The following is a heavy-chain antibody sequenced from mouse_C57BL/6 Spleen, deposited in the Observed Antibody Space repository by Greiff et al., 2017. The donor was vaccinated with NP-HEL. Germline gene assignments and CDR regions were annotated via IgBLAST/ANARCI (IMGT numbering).Heavy chain of an antibody. Sequence: EVKLMESGGGLVKPGGSLKLSCAASGFTFSSYAMSWVRQTPEKRLEWVATISDGGSYTYYPDNVKGRFTISRDNAKNNLYLQMSHLKSEDTAMYYCARDNDYDPFAYWGQGTLVTVSA. D-gene: IGHD2-4*01. CDR3: ARDNDYDPFAY. CDR2: ISDGGSYT. CDR1: GFTFSSYA. V-gene: IGHV5-4*01. J-gene: IGHJ3*01.